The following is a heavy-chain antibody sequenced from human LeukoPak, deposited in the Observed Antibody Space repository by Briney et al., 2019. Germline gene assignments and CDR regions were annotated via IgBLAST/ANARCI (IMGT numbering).Heavy chain of an antibody. D-gene: IGHD2-15*01. CDR2: INPNSGGT. CDR3: ARVPEYCSGGSCYVLSDYGMDV. CDR1: GYTFTGYY. Sequence: ASVKVSCKASGYTFTGYYMHWVRQAPGQGLEWMGWINPNSGGTNYAQKFQGRVTMTRDTSISIAYMELSRLRSDDTAVYYCARVPEYCSGGSCYVLSDYGMDVWGQGTTVTVSS. J-gene: IGHJ6*02. V-gene: IGHV1-2*02.